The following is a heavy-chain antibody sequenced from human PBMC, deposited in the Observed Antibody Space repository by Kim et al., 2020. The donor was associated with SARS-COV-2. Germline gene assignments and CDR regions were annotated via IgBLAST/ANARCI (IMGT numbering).Heavy chain of an antibody. D-gene: IGHD5-12*01. V-gene: IGHV6-1*01. J-gene: IGHJ4*02. Sequence: SQTLSLTCAIPGDSVSSNSAAWNWIRQSPSRGFEWLGRTYYRSKWFNDYAVSVKSRIIINPDTSKNQFSLQLNSVTPEDTAVYYCARTAGYNMEYWGQGTLVTVSS. CDR1: GDSVSSNSAA. CDR3: ARTAGYNMEY. CDR2: TYYRSKWFN.